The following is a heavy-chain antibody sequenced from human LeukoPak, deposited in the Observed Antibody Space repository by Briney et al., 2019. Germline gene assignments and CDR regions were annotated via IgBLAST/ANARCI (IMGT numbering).Heavy chain of an antibody. J-gene: IGHJ4*02. CDR2: ISVYNGNT. Sequence: ASVKVSCKASGYTFTSYAISWVRQAPGQGLEWMGWISVYNGNTIYAQKLQGRVTMTTDTSTSTAYMDLRSLRSDDTAVYYCARVRGYSGHEDHWGQGTLVTVSS. V-gene: IGHV1-18*04. CDR3: ARVRGYSGHEDH. D-gene: IGHD5-12*01. CDR1: GYTFTSYA.